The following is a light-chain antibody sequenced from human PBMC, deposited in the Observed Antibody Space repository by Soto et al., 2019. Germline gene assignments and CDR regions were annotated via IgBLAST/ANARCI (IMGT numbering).Light chain of an antibody. CDR3: QQYNSYWT. J-gene: IGKJ1*01. Sequence: KMTQSPSTLSASVGDRVTITCRASQSISSYVSWYQQNPGKAPKLLIYDASSLESGVPSRFSGSGSGTEFTLTISSLQPDDFATYYCQQYNSYWTFGQGTKVDIK. V-gene: IGKV1-5*01. CDR1: QSISSY. CDR2: DAS.